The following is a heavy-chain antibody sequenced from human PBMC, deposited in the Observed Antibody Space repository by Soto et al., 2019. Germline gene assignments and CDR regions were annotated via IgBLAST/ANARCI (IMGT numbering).Heavy chain of an antibody. Sequence: GGSLRLSCAASGFTFSSYWMSWVRQAPGKGLEWVANIKQDGSEKYYVDSVKGRFTISRDNAKNSLYLQMNSLRAEDTAVYYCAREHSRDPYSGIYYGPSCHFDYWGQGTLVTVSS. CDR2: IKQDGSEK. CDR1: GFTFSSYW. V-gene: IGHV3-7*01. J-gene: IGHJ4*02. D-gene: IGHD1-26*01. CDR3: AREHSRDPYSGIYYGPSCHFDY.